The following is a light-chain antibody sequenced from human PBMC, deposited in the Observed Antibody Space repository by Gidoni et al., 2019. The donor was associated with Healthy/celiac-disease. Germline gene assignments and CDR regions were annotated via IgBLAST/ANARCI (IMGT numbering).Light chain of an antibody. CDR3: QQRSNCPLT. CDR2: DAS. CDR1: QSVSSY. Sequence: PLSVSPGERVTSACRASQSVSSYLAWYQQKPGQAPRLLIYDASNRHTGIPARFSGSGSGTDFTLTISSLEPEDVAVYYCQQRSNCPLTFGEGTKLEIK. J-gene: IGKJ2*01. V-gene: IGKV3-11*01.